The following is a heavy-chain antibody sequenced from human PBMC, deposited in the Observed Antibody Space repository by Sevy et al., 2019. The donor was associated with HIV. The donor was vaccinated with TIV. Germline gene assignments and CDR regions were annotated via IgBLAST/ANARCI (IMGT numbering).Heavy chain of an antibody. V-gene: IGHV3-30*02. CDR2: IRYDGSNK. D-gene: IGHD2-2*03. J-gene: IGHJ4*02. CDR1: GFTFSSYG. Sequence: GGSLRLSCAASGFTFSSYGMHWVRLAPGKGLEWVAFIRYDGSNKYYADSVKGRFTISRDNFKNTLYLQMNSLRAEDTAVYSGYCSSTSPLPFDYWGQGTLVTVSS. CDR3: YCSSTSPLPFDY.